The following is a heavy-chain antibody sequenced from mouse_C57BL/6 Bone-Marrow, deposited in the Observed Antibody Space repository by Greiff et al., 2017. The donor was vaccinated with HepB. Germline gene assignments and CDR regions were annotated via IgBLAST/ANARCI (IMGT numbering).Heavy chain of an antibody. D-gene: IGHD1-1*01. Sequence: EVKLVESGGDLVKPGGSLKLSCAASGFTFSSYGMSWVRQTPDKRLEWVATISSGGSYTYYPDSVKGRFTISRDNAKNTLYLQMSSLKSEDTAMYYCARLTPQNYYGSTWFAYWGQGTLVTVSA. CDR2: ISSGGSYT. V-gene: IGHV5-6*01. CDR1: GFTFSSYG. J-gene: IGHJ3*01. CDR3: ARLTPQNYYGSTWFAY.